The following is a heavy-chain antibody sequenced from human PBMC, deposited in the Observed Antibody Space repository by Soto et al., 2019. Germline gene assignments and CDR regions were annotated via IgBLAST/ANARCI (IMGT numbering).Heavy chain of an antibody. J-gene: IGHJ4*02. D-gene: IGHD4-17*01. V-gene: IGHV1-69*08. CDR2: IIAVLGIT. Sequence: QVHLVQSGAEVSKPGSSVKVSCEASGGTSSTYTISWVRQAPGQGLEWMGRIIAVLGITNYAQSFQGRVTITADKSTSTAYMELSSLRSEDTAVYYCAREEGTVTYDYWGQGTLVTVSS. CDR1: GGTSSTYT. CDR3: AREEGTVTYDY.